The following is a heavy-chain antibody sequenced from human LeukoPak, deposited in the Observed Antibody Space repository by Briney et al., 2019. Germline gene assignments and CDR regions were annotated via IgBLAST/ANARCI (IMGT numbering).Heavy chain of an antibody. J-gene: IGHJ4*02. CDR1: GFPFSNYA. CDR3: AQLGDVDY. V-gene: IGHV3-23*01. Sequence: GGSLRLSCAASGFPFSNYAMTWVRQPPGRGLERVSAIGGSGGSTYYADSVKGRFTISRDNSKNTVYLQMNRLRAEDTAGYYCAQLGDVDYWGQGTLVTVSS. CDR2: IGGSGGST.